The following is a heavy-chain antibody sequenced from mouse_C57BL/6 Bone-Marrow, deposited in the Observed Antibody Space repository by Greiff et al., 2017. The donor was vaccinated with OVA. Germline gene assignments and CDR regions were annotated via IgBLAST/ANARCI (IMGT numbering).Heavy chain of an antibody. D-gene: IGHD2-2*01. J-gene: IGHJ3*01. V-gene: IGHV1-53*01. CDR2: INPSNGGT. CDR1: GYTFTSYW. CDR3: AREGMVTGAWFAY. Sequence: QVQLQQPGPELVKPGASVKLSCKASGYTFTSYWMHWVKQRPGQGLEWIGNINPSNGGTNYNEKFKSKATLTVDKSSSTAYMQLSSLTSEDSAVYYCAREGMVTGAWFAYWGQGTLVTVSA.